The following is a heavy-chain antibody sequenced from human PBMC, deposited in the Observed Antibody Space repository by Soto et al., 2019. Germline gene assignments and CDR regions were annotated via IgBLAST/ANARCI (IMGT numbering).Heavy chain of an antibody. J-gene: IGHJ1*01. V-gene: IGHV4-31*03. CDR3: ARGRGGVQH. D-gene: IGHD3-10*01. Sequence: SETLSLTCTVSGGSISSGGYYWSWIRQHPGKGLEWIGYIYYSGTTYYNPSLKSRVTISVDTSKNQFSLKLSSVSAADTALYYCARGRGGVQHWGQGTLVTVSS. CDR2: IYYSGTT. CDR1: GGSISSGGYY.